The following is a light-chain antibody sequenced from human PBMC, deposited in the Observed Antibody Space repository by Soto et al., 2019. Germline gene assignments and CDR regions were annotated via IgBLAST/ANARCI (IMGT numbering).Light chain of an antibody. J-gene: IGKJ4*01. CDR1: QSIRSY. CDR3: QQTSTTPT. V-gene: IGKV1-39*01. CDR2: AAS. Sequence: DIQLTQSPCSLSASVGERVTITCRASQSIRSYLNWYQQKPGKAPKLLIYAASSLQTGVSSRFSGSGSGTDFTLTISNLQPEDFATYYCQQTSTTPTLGGGTKVDIK.